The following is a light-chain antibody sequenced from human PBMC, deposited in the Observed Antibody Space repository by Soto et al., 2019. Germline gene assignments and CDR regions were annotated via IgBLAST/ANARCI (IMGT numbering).Light chain of an antibody. V-gene: IGKV3-20*01. CDR2: GVS. CDR1: QSVSGSD. J-gene: IGKJ1*01. CDR3: HQYGISPPT. Sequence: EVVLTQSPGTLSLSPGERATLSCRASQSVSGSDLAWYQQKPGQAPRLLISGVSNRATGTPDRFSGCGSGTDFTLTISSLEPEDFAVFYCHQYGISPPTFGPGTKVEI.